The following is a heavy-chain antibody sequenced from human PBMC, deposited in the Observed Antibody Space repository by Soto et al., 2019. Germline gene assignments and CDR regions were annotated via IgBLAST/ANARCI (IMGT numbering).Heavy chain of an antibody. J-gene: IGHJ6*02. D-gene: IGHD2-15*01. CDR3: ARDCSGGSCYPGMDV. Sequence: PSETLSLTCTVSGGSISSYYWSWIRQPPGKGLEWIGYIYYSGSTNYNPSLKSRVTISVDTSKNQFSLKLSSVTAADTAVYYCARDCSGGSCYPGMDVWGQGTTVTVSS. V-gene: IGHV4-59*01. CDR2: IYYSGST. CDR1: GGSISSYY.